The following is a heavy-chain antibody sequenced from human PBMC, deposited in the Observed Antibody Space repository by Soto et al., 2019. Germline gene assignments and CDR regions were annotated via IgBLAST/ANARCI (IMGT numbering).Heavy chain of an antibody. CDR2: VYYNENT. J-gene: IGHJ5*02. V-gene: IGHV4-39*01. Sequence: SETLSLTCSVSGGSISSFTYYWGWIRQPPGKGLEWIGTVYYNENTYYNPSLKSRVTITVDTAKNQFSLNLRSVTAADTAMYFCARRERYYGSPGWFDPWGQGTLVTVSS. D-gene: IGHD3-10*01. CDR3: ARRERYYGSPGWFDP. CDR1: GGSISSFTYY.